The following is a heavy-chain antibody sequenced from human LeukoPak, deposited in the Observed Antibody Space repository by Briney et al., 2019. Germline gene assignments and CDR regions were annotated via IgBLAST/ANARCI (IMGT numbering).Heavy chain of an antibody. Sequence: GRSPRLSCTVSGFTFDNDAMHWVRQAPGKGLEWVSGISWNSGSIGYVDSVKGRFTISRDNAKNSLYLQMDSLRAEDMALYYCVKDLSLGFCSGGSCSAHFDYWGQGTLVTVSS. J-gene: IGHJ4*02. CDR1: GFTFDNDA. CDR2: ISWNSGSI. CDR3: VKDLSLGFCSGGSCSAHFDY. V-gene: IGHV3-9*03. D-gene: IGHD2-15*01.